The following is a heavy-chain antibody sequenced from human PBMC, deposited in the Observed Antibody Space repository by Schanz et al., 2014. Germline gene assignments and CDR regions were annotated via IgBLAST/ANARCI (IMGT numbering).Heavy chain of an antibody. V-gene: IGHV4-59*01. CDR2: IFYNGAMST. CDR3: ARSTYDFWSAFDY. D-gene: IGHD3-3*01. CDR1: AGSISSYY. J-gene: IGHJ4*02. Sequence: QVQLQESGPGLVKPSETLSLTCTVSAGSISSYYWSWIRQPPGKGLEWIGYIFYNGAMSTNYNPALKSRVTISIDTSKNQFSLNLTSVTAADTAVYYCARSTYDFWSAFDYWGQGILVAVSS.